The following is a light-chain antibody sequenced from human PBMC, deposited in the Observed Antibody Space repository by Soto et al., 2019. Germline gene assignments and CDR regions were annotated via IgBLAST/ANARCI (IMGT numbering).Light chain of an antibody. CDR1: QSVSNNY. J-gene: IGKJ2*01. CDR2: GSS. CDR3: QQYGSLPPYT. V-gene: IGKV3-20*01. Sequence: EVVLTQSPGTLSLSPGERATLSCRASQSVSNNYLAWYQQKPGQSPKLLIFGSSDRATGIPDRFSGSGSGTDFTLTISSLEPEDFAVYYCQQYGSLPPYTFGQGTKLAIK.